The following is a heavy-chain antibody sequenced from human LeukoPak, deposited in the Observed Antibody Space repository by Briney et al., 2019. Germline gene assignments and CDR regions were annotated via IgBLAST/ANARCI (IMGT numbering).Heavy chain of an antibody. Sequence: ASVKVSCKASGYTFTSYYMHWVRQAPGQGLEWMGIINPSGGSTSYAQKFQGRVTMTRDMSTSTVYMELSSLRSEDTAVYYCARVSGSRGLPAAMLGSSWYDGYYFDYWGQGTLVTVSS. J-gene: IGHJ4*02. CDR3: ARVSGSRGLPAAMLGSSWYDGYYFDY. CDR1: GYTFTSYY. D-gene: IGHD2-2*01. V-gene: IGHV1-46*01. CDR2: INPSGGST.